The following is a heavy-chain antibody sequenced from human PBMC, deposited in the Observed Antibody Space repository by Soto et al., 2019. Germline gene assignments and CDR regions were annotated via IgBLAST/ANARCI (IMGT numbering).Heavy chain of an antibody. J-gene: IGHJ3*02. CDR1: GFTFSTHW. Sequence: EVQVVESGGGLVQPGGSLRLSCAASGFTFSTHWMSWVRQAPGKGLEWVANIKPDGREKWYVDSVKGRFTIFRDNVKNSLYLQMISLRVEDTAMYYCVRGDYHDTTGPFSDAFDIWGQGTKVTVSS. D-gene: IGHD3-22*01. V-gene: IGHV3-7*04. CDR2: IKPDGREK. CDR3: VRGDYHDTTGPFSDAFDI.